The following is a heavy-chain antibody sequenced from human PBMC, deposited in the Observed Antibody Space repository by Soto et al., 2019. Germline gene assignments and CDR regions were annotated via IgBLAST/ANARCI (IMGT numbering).Heavy chain of an antibody. J-gene: IGHJ5*02. Sequence: PPETLALTCAISGDSVSSNRAAWTWIRQSPSMGHEWLGRTYYRSKWYNDYAVSVKSRITFNPVTSKNQFSLHLNSVTPEDTAVYYCARGFGTNWFDPWGQGTLVT. CDR2: TYYRSKWYN. CDR3: ARGFGTNWFDP. V-gene: IGHV6-1*01. CDR1: GDSVSSNRAA. D-gene: IGHD3-16*01.